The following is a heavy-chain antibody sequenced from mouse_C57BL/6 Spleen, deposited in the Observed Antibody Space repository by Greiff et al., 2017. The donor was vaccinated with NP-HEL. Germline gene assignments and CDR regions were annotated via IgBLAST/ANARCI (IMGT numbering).Heavy chain of an antibody. Sequence: QVQLQQSGAELVKPGASVKLSCKASGYTFTSYWMQWVKQRPGQGLEWIGEIDPSDSYTNYNQKFKGKATLTVDTSSSTAYMQLSSLTSEDSAVYYCARDGSVFAYWGQGTLVTVAA. J-gene: IGHJ3*01. CDR3: ARDGSVFAY. V-gene: IGHV1-50*01. CDR2: IDPSDSYT. CDR1: GYTFTSYW. D-gene: IGHD3-2*02.